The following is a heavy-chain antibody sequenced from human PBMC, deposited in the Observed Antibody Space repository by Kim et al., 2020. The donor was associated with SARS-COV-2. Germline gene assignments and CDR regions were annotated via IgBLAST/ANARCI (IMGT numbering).Heavy chain of an antibody. J-gene: IGHJ4*02. CDR1: NGSVSTFSW. CDR3: ARETGSGVDS. CDR2: SDHSGTT. V-gene: IGHV4-4*02. Sequence: SETLSLTCAVSNGSVSTFSWWTWVRQFPGTGLEWIGESDHSGTTNYNPSLESRVTISIDKSKNHFSLKLTSVTAADTAVYYCARETGSGVDSWGQGILVSVSS. D-gene: IGHD6-19*01.